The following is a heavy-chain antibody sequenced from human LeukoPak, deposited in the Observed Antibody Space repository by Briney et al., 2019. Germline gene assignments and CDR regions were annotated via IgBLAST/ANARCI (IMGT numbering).Heavy chain of an antibody. Sequence: SETLSLTCTVSSDSIGGYYWSWIRQPPGKRLEWLGYIHSSGSTNYNPSLESRITISIDKSKNQFFLRLNSVTAADTAMYYCARTGSPYSGSYLNWFDPWGQGTLVTVSS. CDR2: IHSSGST. J-gene: IGHJ5*02. D-gene: IGHD1-26*01. CDR1: SDSIGGYY. CDR3: ARTGSPYSGSYLNWFDP. V-gene: IGHV4-59*01.